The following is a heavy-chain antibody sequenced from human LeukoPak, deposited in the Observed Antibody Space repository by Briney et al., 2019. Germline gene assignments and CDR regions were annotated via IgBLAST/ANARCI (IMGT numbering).Heavy chain of an antibody. D-gene: IGHD3-22*01. CDR3: ARPNYYDFYFDY. J-gene: IGHJ4*02. V-gene: IGHV4-34*01. Sequence: SETLSLTCAGYGGSFSGYYWSWIRQPPGKGLEWIGEINHSGSTNYNPSLKSRVTMSVDTSKNQFSLKLTAVTAADTAVYYCARPNYYDFYFDYWGQGTLVTVSS. CDR2: INHSGST. CDR1: GGSFSGYY.